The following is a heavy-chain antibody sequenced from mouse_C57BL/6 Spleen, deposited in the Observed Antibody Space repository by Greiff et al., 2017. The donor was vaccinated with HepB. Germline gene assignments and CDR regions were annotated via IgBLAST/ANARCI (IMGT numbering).Heavy chain of an antibody. CDR1: GYTFTSYW. CDR2: IDPSDSYT. CDR3: VLTGTHYYAMDY. J-gene: IGHJ4*01. D-gene: IGHD4-1*01. V-gene: IGHV1-69*01. Sequence: VQLKQPGAELVMPGASVKLSCKASGYTFTSYWMHWVKQRPGQGLEWIGEIDPSDSYTNYNQKFKGKSTLTVDKSSSTAYMQLSSLTSEDSAVYYCVLTGTHYYAMDYWGQGTSVTVSS.